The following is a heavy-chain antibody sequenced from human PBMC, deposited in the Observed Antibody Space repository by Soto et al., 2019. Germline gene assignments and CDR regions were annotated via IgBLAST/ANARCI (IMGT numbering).Heavy chain of an antibody. V-gene: IGHV4-59*08. J-gene: IGHJ6*03. CDR1: GGSISSYY. CDR2: IYYSGST. D-gene: IGHD6-13*01. CDR3: ARMYFGSWTPDYMDV. Sequence: SETLSLTCTVSGGSISSYYWSWIRQPPGKGLEWIGYIYYSGSTNYNHSLKSRVTISVDTSKNQFSLKLSSVTAADTAVYYCARMYFGSWTPDYMDVWGKGTTVTVSS.